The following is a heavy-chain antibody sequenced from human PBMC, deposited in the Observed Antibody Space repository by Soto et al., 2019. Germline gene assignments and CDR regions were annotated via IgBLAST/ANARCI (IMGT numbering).Heavy chain of an antibody. CDR2: ISSSGSTI. J-gene: IGHJ3*02. Sequence: PGGSLRLSCAASGFTFSDYYMSWIRQAPGKGLEWVSYISSSGSTIYYADSVKGRFTISRDNAKNSLYLQMNSLRAEDTAVYYCATDWRVYAPDDAFDIWGQGTMVTVSS. V-gene: IGHV3-11*01. CDR3: ATDWRVYAPDDAFDI. D-gene: IGHD2-8*01. CDR1: GFTFSDYY.